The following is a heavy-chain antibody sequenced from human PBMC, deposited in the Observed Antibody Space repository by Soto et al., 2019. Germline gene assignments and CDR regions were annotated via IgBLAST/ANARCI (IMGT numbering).Heavy chain of an antibody. CDR2: ISGHNGNR. Sequence: QVQLVQSGAEVKKPGASVKVSCKASGYTFTSYNIAWVRQAPGQGLEWMGWISGHNGNRKYAQKLQGRVTMTTDTSTSTAYMDLRSLRSDYTAVYYCARDHGGGITFEWGQGTLVTVS. CDR1: GYTFTSYN. V-gene: IGHV1-18*01. D-gene: IGHD3-16*01. J-gene: IGHJ4*02. CDR3: ARDHGGGITFE.